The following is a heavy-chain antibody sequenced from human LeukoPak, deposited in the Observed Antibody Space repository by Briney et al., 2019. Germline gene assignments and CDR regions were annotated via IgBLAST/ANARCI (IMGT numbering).Heavy chain of an antibody. D-gene: IGHD2-15*01. CDR1: GCSFSSNY. J-gene: IGHJ4*02. CDR3: ASSDCSGHWYHFDY. Sequence: SESLSLTCTASGCSFSSNYRSWIRQPPGKGLEWLAYIYYSGSTNYNPSLMNRGIISLETSPNQFPLNLSSVTAADTVVYYCASSDCSGHWYHFDYWGQGTLVTVSS. CDR2: IYYSGST. V-gene: IGHV4-59*01.